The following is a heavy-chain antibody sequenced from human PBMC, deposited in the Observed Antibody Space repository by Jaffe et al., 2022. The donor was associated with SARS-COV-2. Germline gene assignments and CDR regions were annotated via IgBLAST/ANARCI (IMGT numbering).Heavy chain of an antibody. J-gene: IGHJ4*02. CDR3: ASDSSGSYHSFDY. V-gene: IGHV1-69*01. CDR2: IIPIFGTA. CDR1: GGTFSNYG. D-gene: IGHD3-16*02. Sequence: QVQLVQSGAEVKKPGSSVKVSCKASGGTFSNYGITWVRQAPGQGLEWMGGIIPIFGTANYAQNFQGRVTITADESTSTAYMELRSLRSEDTAVYYCASDSSGSYHSFDYWGQGTLVTVSS.